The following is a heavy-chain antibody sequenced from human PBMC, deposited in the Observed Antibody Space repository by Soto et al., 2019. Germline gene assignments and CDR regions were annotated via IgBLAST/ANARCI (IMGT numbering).Heavy chain of an antibody. V-gene: IGHV1-2*04. J-gene: IGHJ6*02. CDR2: INPNSGGT. D-gene: IGHD2-2*01. CDR1: GYTFTGYY. Sequence: ASVKVSCKASGYTFTGYYMHWVRQAPGQGLEWMGWINPNSGGTNYAQKFQGWVTMTRDTSISTAYMELSRLRSNDTAVYYCVREKCSSTSCYEGYYYYGMDVWGQGTTVTVSS. CDR3: VREKCSSTSCYEGYYYYGMDV.